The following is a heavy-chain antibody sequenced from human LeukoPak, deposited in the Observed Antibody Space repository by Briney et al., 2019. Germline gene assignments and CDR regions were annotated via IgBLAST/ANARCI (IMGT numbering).Heavy chain of an antibody. CDR1: GFTFSTYW. D-gene: IGHD3-9*01. CDR2: IKKDGSEK. J-gene: IGHJ6*02. Sequence: PGGSLRLSCAASGFTFSTYWMNWVRQAPGKGLEWVANIKKDGSEKYYVDSVKGRFTISRDNSKNTLYLQMNSLRAEDTAVYYCARDISPYGMDVWGQGTLVTVSS. V-gene: IGHV3-7*03. CDR3: ARDISPYGMDV.